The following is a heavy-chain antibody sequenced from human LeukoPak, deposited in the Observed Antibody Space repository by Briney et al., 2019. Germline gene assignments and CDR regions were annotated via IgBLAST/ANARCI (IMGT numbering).Heavy chain of an antibody. D-gene: IGHD3-22*01. CDR3: AREPPIYSGYYYDSSGYYDY. Sequence: SETLSLTCTVSGGSISSYYWSWIRQPPGKGLEWIGYIYYSGSTNYNPSLKSRVTISVDTSKNQFSLKLSSVTTADTAVYYCAREPPIYSGYYYDSSGYYDYWGQGTLVTVSS. J-gene: IGHJ4*02. V-gene: IGHV4-59*01. CDR1: GGSISSYY. CDR2: IYYSGST.